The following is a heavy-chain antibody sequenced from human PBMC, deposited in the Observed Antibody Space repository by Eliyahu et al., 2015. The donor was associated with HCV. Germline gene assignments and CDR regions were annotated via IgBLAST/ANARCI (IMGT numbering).Heavy chain of an antibody. J-gene: IGHJ3*01. D-gene: IGHD3-22*01. Sequence: EVHLAESGGGLVQPGGSLRLSCAASXFXVXSKYMTWVRQAPGKGLGWVSSLYSGGGTFYAESVKGRFTISRDNSKNTLYLQMNSLRAEDTAVYYCASPYYYDGSVYYTQAWGQGTMVTVSS. V-gene: IGHV3-66*01. CDR3: ASPYYYDGSVYYTQA. CDR2: LYSGGGT. CDR1: XFXVXSKY.